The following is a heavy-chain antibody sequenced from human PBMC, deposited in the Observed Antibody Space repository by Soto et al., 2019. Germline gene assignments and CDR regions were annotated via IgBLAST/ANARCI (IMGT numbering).Heavy chain of an antibody. J-gene: IGHJ4*02. CDR3: ARKRGTYSLDY. D-gene: IGHD2-15*01. CDR2: INVDYGNT. Sequence: QVHLVQSGAEVKKPGASVNISCKASGYRFNSYLMFWVRQAPGQRPEWMGWINVDYGNTKYSQNLQGRVTISSDASATTVYMALSGLTPEDTAVYYCARKRGTYSLDYWGQGTLVTVSS. CDR1: GYRFNSYL. V-gene: IGHV1-3*01.